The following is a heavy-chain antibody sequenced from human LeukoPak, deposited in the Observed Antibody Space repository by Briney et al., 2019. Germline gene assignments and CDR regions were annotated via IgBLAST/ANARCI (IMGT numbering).Heavy chain of an antibody. D-gene: IGHD6-13*01. V-gene: IGHV5-51*01. CDR1: EYTFDIYW. J-gene: IGHJ3*02. CDR3: AREGRYSSSWYGDAFDI. Sequence: GESLKISCKGSEYTFDIYWIGWVRQIPGKGLEWMGIIYPADSDTRYSPSFQGQVTISADKSISTAYLQWSSLRSDDTAVYYCAREGRYSSSWYGDAFDIWGQGTMVTVSS. CDR2: IYPADSDT.